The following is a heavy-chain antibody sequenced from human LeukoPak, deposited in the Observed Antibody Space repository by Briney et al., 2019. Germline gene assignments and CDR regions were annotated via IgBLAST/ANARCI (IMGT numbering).Heavy chain of an antibody. D-gene: IGHD4-11*01. CDR1: GYSLSSGYY. V-gene: IGHV4-38-2*01. CDR2: IYHSGST. Sequence: SETLSLTCAVSGYSLSSGYYWGWIRQPPGKGLEWIGSIYHSGSTYYNPSLKSRVTISVDTSKNQFSLKLSSVTAADTAVYYCASLRTRTRTTVYFDYWGQGTLVTVSS. CDR3: ASLRTRTRTTVYFDY. J-gene: IGHJ4*02.